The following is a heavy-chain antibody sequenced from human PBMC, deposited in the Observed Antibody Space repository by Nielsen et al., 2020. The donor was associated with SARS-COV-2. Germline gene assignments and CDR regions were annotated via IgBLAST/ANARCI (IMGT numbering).Heavy chain of an antibody. J-gene: IGHJ5*02. CDR2: IYYSGST. D-gene: IGHD3-3*01. V-gene: IGHV4-39*01. CDR3: ARLVPDRFLWSVAGWFDP. Sequence: SETLSLTCTVSGGSISSSSYYWGWIRQPPGKGLEWIGSIYYSGSTYYNPSLKSRVTISVDTSKNQFSLKLSSVTAADTAVYYCARLVPDRFLWSVAGWFDPLGQGTLVTVSS. CDR1: GGSISSSSYY.